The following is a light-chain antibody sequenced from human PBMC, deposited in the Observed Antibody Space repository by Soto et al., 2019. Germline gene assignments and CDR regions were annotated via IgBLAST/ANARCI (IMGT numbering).Light chain of an antibody. CDR3: QQRSNWPLT. J-gene: IGKJ4*01. V-gene: IGKV3-11*01. CDR2: DAS. Sequence: EIVLTQSPATLSLSPGERATLSCRASQSVSSYLAWYQQKPGQAPRLLIYDASNRATGIPDRFSGSGSGTDFTLTISSLEPEAFAVYYCQQRSNWPLTFGGGTKVEIK. CDR1: QSVSSY.